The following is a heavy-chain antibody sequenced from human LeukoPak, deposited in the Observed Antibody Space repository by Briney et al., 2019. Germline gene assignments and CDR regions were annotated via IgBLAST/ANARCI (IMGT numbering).Heavy chain of an antibody. CDR1: GGSFSGYY. CDR3: ARDGYGSGSYYTYFDY. CDR2: INHSGST. D-gene: IGHD3-10*01. J-gene: IGHJ4*02. V-gene: IGHV4-34*01. Sequence: SETLSLTCAVYGGSFSGYYWSWIRQPPGKGLEWIGEINHSGSTNYNPSLKSRVTISVDTSKNQFSLKLSSVTAADTAVYYCARDGYGSGSYYTYFDYWGQGTLVTVSS.